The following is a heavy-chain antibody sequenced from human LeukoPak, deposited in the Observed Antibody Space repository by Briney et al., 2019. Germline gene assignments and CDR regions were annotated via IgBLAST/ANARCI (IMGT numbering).Heavy chain of an antibody. V-gene: IGHV3-21*01. CDR3: ARDLGYCSGGNCGAFDI. Sequence: GVSLRLSCAASGFTFSSYSMNWVRQAPGKGLEWVSSISRSSSYIYYADSVKGRFTISRDNPKNSLYLQMNSLRAEDTAVYYCARDLGYCSGGNCGAFDIWGQGTMVTVSS. J-gene: IGHJ3*02. CDR1: GFTFSSYS. D-gene: IGHD2-15*01. CDR2: ISRSSSYI.